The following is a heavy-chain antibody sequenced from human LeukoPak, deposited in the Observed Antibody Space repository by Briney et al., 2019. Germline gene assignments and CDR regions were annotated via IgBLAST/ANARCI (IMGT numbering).Heavy chain of an antibody. CDR1: GGSISTYY. D-gene: IGHD6-19*01. J-gene: IGHJ3*02. CDR2: IYYSGST. CDR3: ARAAGGWSHAFDI. V-gene: IGHV4-59*01. Sequence: SETLSLTCTVSGGSISTYYWSWIRQPPGKGLEWIGYIYYSGSTNYNPSLKSRVTMSVDTSKNQFSLKLSSVTAADTAVYYCARAAGGWSHAFDIWGQGTMVTVSS.